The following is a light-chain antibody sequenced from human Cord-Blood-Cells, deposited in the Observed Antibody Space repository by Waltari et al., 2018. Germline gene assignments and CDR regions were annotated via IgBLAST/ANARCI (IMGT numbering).Light chain of an antibody. Sequence: MVPQCPLTIPVTPGDPHPLSCRPSQSLLHSNGYNYLDWYLQKPGQSPQLLIYVGSKRASGVPDRFSGSGSGTDFTLKISRVEAEDVGVYYCMQALQTPYTFGQGTKLEIK. CDR3: MQALQTPYT. J-gene: IGKJ2*01. CDR2: VGS. CDR1: QSLLHSNGYNY. V-gene: IGKV2-28*01.